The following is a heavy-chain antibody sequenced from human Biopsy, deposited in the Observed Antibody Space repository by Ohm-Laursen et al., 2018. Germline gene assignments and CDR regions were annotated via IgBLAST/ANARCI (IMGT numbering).Heavy chain of an antibody. J-gene: IGHJ6*02. Sequence: ASVKVSCNVPGGTFSNYGVSWVRLAPGQGPEWMGWISGYNGNTNYPQSLQGRVTLTTDASSSTAYMELRGLRSDDTAVYYCARDRHHAAGSYAGMDVWGQGTTVTVSS. CDR1: GGTFSNYG. V-gene: IGHV1-18*01. CDR3: ARDRHHAAGSYAGMDV. D-gene: IGHD1-26*01. CDR2: ISGYNGNT.